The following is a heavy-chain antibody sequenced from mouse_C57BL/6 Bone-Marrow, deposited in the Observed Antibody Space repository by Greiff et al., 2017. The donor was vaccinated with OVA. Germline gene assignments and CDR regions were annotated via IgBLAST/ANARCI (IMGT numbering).Heavy chain of an antibody. CDR3: ARWDYGSSSSFAY. CDR1: GYTFTSYG. J-gene: IGHJ3*01. CDR2: IYPRSGNT. Sequence: VQLQQSGAELARPGASVKLSCKASGYTFTSYGISWVKQRTGQGLEWIGEIYPRSGNTYYNEKFKGKATLTADKSSSTAYMELRSLTSEDSAVYFCARWDYGSSSSFAYWGQGTLVTVSA. V-gene: IGHV1-81*01. D-gene: IGHD1-1*01.